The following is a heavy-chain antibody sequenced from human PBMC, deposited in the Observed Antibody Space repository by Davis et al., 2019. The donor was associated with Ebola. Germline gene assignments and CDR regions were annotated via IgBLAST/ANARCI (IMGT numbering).Heavy chain of an antibody. CDR2: ISWNSDSI. D-gene: IGHD6-6*01. CDR3: AKGRGAYSSSGVNY. J-gene: IGHJ4*02. CDR1: GFTFNYYA. Sequence: SLKISCTASGFTFNYYAMHWVRQAPGKGLEWVSSISWNSDSIGYADSVKGRFTISRDNAKSSLYLQMNSLRAEDTAFYYCAKGRGAYSSSGVNYWGQGTLVTVSS. V-gene: IGHV3-9*01.